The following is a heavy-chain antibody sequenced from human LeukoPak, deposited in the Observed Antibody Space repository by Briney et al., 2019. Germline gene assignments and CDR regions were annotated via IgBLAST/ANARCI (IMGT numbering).Heavy chain of an antibody. CDR2: IXYSGST. D-gene: IGHD2-2*01. Sequence: TVXXGSXXXGXYYWXXXRXPXXKXXXXXXXIXYSGSTYYNPSLKSRVTISVDRSKNQFSLKLSSVTAADTAVYYCARDRLGYCSSTSCTNNYYYYMDVWGKGTTVTVSS. J-gene: IGHJ6*03. CDR1: XGSXXXGXYY. CDR3: ARDRLGYCSSTSCTNNYYYYMDV. V-gene: IGHV4-31*03.